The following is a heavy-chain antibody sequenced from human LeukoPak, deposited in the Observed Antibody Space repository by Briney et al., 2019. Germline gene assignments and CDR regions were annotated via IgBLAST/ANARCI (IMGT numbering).Heavy chain of an antibody. D-gene: IGHD6-13*01. CDR1: GGSISGYY. CDR3: ARTVSSTWPFDY. CDR2: IYSSGST. V-gene: IGHV4-4*07. J-gene: IGHJ4*02. Sequence: SETLSLTCTVSGGSISGYYWSWIRQPAGKGLEWIGRIYSSGSTNYNPYLKSRVTMSVDTSKNHFSLKLSSVTAADTAVYYCARTVSSTWPFDYWGQRTLVTVSS.